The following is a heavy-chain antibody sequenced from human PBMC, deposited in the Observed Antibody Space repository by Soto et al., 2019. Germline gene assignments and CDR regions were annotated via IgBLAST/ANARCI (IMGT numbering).Heavy chain of an antibody. Sequence: QVQLVQSGAEVKKPGASVKVSCKASGYTFTSYDINWVRQATGQGLEWMGWMNPNSGNTGYTQKFQGRGTMTRNTSTSTAFMELSSLRPADTAVYYCARERGAFDIWGQGTMVTVSS. V-gene: IGHV1-8*01. J-gene: IGHJ3*02. CDR1: GYTFTSYD. CDR3: ARERGAFDI. CDR2: MNPNSGNT.